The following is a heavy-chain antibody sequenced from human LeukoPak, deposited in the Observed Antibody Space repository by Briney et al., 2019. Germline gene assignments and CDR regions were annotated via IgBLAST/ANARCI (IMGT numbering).Heavy chain of an antibody. Sequence: ASVKVSCKASGYTFTSYGISWVRQAPGQGLEWMGWISAYNGNTNYAQKLQGRVTMTTDTSTSTAYVELRSLRSDDPAVYYCARDEYSSSWYRRTYNWFDPWGQGTLVTVSS. J-gene: IGHJ5*02. CDR2: ISAYNGNT. V-gene: IGHV1-18*01. D-gene: IGHD6-13*01. CDR1: GYTFTSYG. CDR3: ARDEYSSSWYRRTYNWFDP.